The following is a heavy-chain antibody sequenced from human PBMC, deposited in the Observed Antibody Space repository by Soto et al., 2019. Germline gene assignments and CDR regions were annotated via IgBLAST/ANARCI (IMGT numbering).Heavy chain of an antibody. CDR2: IKQDGSEK. D-gene: IGHD6-19*01. V-gene: IGHV3-7*01. Sequence: EVQLVESGGGLVQPGGSLRLSCAASGFTFSSYWMSWVRQAPGKGLEWVANIKQDGSEKYYVDSVKGRFTISRDNAKNSLYLQMNSLRAEDTAVYYCARVIRTVAGSYYMDVWGKGTTVTVSS. CDR3: ARVIRTVAGSYYMDV. J-gene: IGHJ6*03. CDR1: GFTFSSYW.